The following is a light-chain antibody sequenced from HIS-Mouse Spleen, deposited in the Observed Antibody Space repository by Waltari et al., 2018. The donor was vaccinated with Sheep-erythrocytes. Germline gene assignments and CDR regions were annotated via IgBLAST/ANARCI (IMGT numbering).Light chain of an antibody. CDR2: AAS. CDR3: MQALQTMYT. CDR1: QGISSW. V-gene: IGKV1-12*01. J-gene: IGKJ2*01. Sequence: DIQMTQSPSSVSASVGDRVPITCRASQGISSWLAWYQQKPGKAPKLLIYAASSLQSGVPSRFSGSGSGTDFTLKISRVEAEDVGVYYCMQALQTMYTFGQGTKLEIK.